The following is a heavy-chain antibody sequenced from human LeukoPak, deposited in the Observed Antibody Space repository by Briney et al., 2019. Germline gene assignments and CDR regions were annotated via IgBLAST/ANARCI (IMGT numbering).Heavy chain of an antibody. CDR2: IYYSGST. CDR3: ASGPYCSSTSCPNWFDP. Sequence: SETLSLTCTVSGGSISSSSYYWGWIRQPPGKGLEWIGNIYYSGSTNYNPSLKSRVTISVDTSKNQFSLKLSSVTAADTAVYYCASGPYCSSTSCPNWFDPWGQGTLVTVSS. J-gene: IGHJ5*02. V-gene: IGHV4-39*07. D-gene: IGHD2-2*01. CDR1: GGSISSSSYY.